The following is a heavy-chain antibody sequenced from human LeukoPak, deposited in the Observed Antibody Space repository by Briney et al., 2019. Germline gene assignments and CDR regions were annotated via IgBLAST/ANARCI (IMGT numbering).Heavy chain of an antibody. V-gene: IGHV3-7*01. CDR1: GFAFSSHW. J-gene: IGHJ6*02. D-gene: IGHD3-16*01. Sequence: GESLRVSRAASGFAFSSHWMNWVRQAPGKGLEWVANINREGSDKNYVDSVKGRFTISRDNAKSSLYQQVNSLRVEDTAVYYCARDGVPGGRDVWGQGTTVTVS. CDR2: INREGSDK. CDR3: ARDGVPGGRDV.